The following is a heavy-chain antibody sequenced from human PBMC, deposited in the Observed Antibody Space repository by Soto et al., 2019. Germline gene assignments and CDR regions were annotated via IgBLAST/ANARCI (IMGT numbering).Heavy chain of an antibody. CDR1: GGSISSYY. CDR3: ARLVSGYDLTIDY. J-gene: IGHJ4*02. V-gene: IGHV4-59*01. CDR2: IYYSGST. D-gene: IGHD5-12*01. Sequence: QVQLQESGPGLVKPSETLSLTCTVSGGSISSYYWSWIRQPPGKGLEWIGYIYYSGSTNYNPSLKSRVTISVDTSKNQSSLKLSSVTAADTAVYYCARLVSGYDLTIDYWGQGTLVTVSS.